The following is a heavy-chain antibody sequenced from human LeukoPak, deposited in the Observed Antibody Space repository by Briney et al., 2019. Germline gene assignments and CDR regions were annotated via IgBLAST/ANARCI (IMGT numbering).Heavy chain of an antibody. D-gene: IGHD6-19*01. J-gene: IGHJ6*04. CDR1: GGTFSSYA. Sequence: SVKVSCKASGGTFSSYAISWVRQAPGQGLEWMGGIIPIFGTANYAQKFQGRVTVTADESTSTAYMELSSLRSEDTAVYYCAREGVEQWLVGRLDVWGKGTTVTVSS. V-gene: IGHV1-69*13. CDR3: AREGVEQWLVGRLDV. CDR2: IIPIFGTA.